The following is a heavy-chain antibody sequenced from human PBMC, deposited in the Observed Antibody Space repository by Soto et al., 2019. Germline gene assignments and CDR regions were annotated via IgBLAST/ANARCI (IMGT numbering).Heavy chain of an antibody. CDR2: IYSGGST. J-gene: IGHJ1*01. Sequence: VQLVESGGGLVQPGGSLRLSCAASGFTVSSNYMSWVRQAPGKGLEWVSVIYSGGSTYYADSVKGRFTISRHNSKNTLYLQMNSLRAEDTAVYYCARGRGVTNSRSEYFQHWGQGTLVTVSS. V-gene: IGHV3-53*04. D-gene: IGHD3-10*01. CDR1: GFTVSSNY. CDR3: ARGRGVTNSRSEYFQH.